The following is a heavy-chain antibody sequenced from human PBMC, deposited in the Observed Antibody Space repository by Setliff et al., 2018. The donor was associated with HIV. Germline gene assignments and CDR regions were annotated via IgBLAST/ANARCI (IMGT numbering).Heavy chain of an antibody. V-gene: IGHV4-34*01. CDR2: INHSGST. D-gene: IGHD2-2*01. CDR1: GGSFSGYY. J-gene: IGHJ5*02. Sequence: KTSETLSLTCAVYGGSFSGYYWSWIRQPPGKGLEWIGEINHSGSTNYNPSLKSRVTMSADESKNQFSLKLNSVTAADTAVYFCARRAVQDASITSSNWFDPWGHGTLVTVSS. CDR3: ARRAVQDASITSSNWFDP.